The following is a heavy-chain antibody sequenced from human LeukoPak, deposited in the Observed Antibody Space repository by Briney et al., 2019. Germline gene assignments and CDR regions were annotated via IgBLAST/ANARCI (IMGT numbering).Heavy chain of an antibody. CDR2: ISSSGSTI. Sequence: GGSLRLSCAASGFTFSSYEMNWVRQAPGKGLEWVSYISSSGSTIYYADSVKGRFSISKDNAKNSLYLQMNSLRAEDTAVYYCAELGITMIGGVWGKGTTVTISS. D-gene: IGHD3-10*02. CDR1: GFTFSSYE. J-gene: IGHJ6*04. CDR3: AELGITMIGGV. V-gene: IGHV3-48*03.